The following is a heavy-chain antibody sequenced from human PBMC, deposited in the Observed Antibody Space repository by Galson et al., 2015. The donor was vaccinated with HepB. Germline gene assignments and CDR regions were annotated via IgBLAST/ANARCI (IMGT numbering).Heavy chain of an antibody. D-gene: IGHD3-22*01. V-gene: IGHV3-53*01. Sequence: SLRLSCAASGFTVSSNYMSWVRQAPGKGLEWVSVIYSGGSTYYADSVKGRFTISRDNSKNTLYLQMNSLRAEDTAVYYCARGGDYYDSSGFFHWGAFDYWGQGTLVTVSS. CDR1: GFTVSSNY. CDR2: IYSGGST. J-gene: IGHJ4*02. CDR3: ARGGDYYDSSGFFHWGAFDY.